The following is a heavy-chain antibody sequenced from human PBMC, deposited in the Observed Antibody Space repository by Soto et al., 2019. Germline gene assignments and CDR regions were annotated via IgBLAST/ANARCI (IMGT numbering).Heavy chain of an antibody. CDR1: GFTFSSYA. J-gene: IGHJ4*02. V-gene: IGHV3-23*01. Sequence: EVQLLESGGGLVQPGGSLRLSCAASGFTFSSYAMSWVRQAPGKGLEWVSAISGGGGSTYYADSVKGRFTISRDNSKNTVYLQMNSLRAEDTAVYYCAKDGRRWDLPADYWGQGALVTVSS. D-gene: IGHD1-26*01. CDR3: AKDGRRWDLPADY. CDR2: ISGGGGST.